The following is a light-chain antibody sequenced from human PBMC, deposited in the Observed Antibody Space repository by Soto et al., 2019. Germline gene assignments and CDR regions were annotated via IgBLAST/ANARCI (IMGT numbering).Light chain of an antibody. CDR3: QQYSHWLTS. J-gene: IGKJ2*01. Sequence: EIVMTQYQATLSVSPGERATLSCRASQSVGTNLAWYQQKPAQAPRLLIYYTSSRATGISAWFSASGSGTAFTLTISRLQYEDCAVYYCQQYSHWLTSFGQGTKLEIK. V-gene: IGKV3-15*01. CDR2: YTS. CDR1: QSVGTN.